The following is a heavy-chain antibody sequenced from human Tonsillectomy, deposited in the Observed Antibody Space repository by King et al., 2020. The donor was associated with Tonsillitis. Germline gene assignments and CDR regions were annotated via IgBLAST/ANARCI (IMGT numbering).Heavy chain of an antibody. CDR1: GFTFRSYA. V-gene: IGHV3-23*04. J-gene: IGHJ5*01. Sequence: VQLVESGGGLVQPGGPLRLSCAASGFTFRSYALSWVRQSPGKGLQWVSAISGSGYKTYYIDSVKGRFTISRDNSKNTVSLQMNSLRAEDTGVYYCVRELLTGGAADSWGQGTLVTVSA. D-gene: IGHD2-8*02. CDR2: ISGSGYKT. CDR3: VRELLTGGAADS.